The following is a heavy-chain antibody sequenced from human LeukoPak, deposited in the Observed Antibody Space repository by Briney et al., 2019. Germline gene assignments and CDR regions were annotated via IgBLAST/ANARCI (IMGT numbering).Heavy chain of an antibody. CDR1: GYTFTSYY. D-gene: IGHD2-2*01. CDR2: ISAYNGNT. V-gene: IGHV1-18*04. Sequence: ASVKVSCKASGYTFTSYYMHWVRQAPGQGLEWMGWISAYNGNTSYAQKLQGRVTMTTDTSTSTAYMELRSLRSDDTAVYYCARDVSIVVVPAVGFDPWGQGTLVTVSS. J-gene: IGHJ5*02. CDR3: ARDVSIVVVPAVGFDP.